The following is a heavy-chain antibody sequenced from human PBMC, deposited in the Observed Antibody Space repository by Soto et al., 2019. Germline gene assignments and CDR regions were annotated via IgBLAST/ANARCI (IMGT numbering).Heavy chain of an antibody. Sequence: ASVKVSCKASGYTFTSYGISWVRQAPGQGLEWMGWISAYNGNTNYAQKLQGRVTMTTDTSTSTAYMELRSLRSDDTAVYYCARVPDYYGPGYYFDFWCQGILVTGSS. CDR2: ISAYNGNT. V-gene: IGHV1-18*01. D-gene: IGHD3-10*01. CDR3: ARVPDYYGPGYYFDF. CDR1: GYTFTSYG. J-gene: IGHJ4*02.